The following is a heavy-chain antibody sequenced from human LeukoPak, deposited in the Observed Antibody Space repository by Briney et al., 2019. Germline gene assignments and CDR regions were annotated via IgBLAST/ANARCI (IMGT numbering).Heavy chain of an antibody. D-gene: IGHD3-16*01. J-gene: IGHJ4*02. Sequence: GGSLRLSCAASGFTFSSSGMHWVRQAPGRGLEWVAFIRFDGTTKYYAQSVRGRFTISRDNSKNTLYLQMNSLRAEDTAVYYCAKDRGATSGNPFDYWGQGTLVTVSS. CDR2: IRFDGTTK. V-gene: IGHV3-30*02. CDR1: GFTFSSSG. CDR3: AKDRGATSGNPFDY.